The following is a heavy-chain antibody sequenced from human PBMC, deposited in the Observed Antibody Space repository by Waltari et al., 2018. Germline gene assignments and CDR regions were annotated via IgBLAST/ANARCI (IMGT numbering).Heavy chain of an antibody. CDR2: IYTSGST. D-gene: IGHD5-12*01. J-gene: IGHJ4*02. CDR3: ARGRWLQPNFDY. Sequence: QVQLQESGPGLVKPSQTLSLTCTVSGGSISSGSYYWSWLRQPAGKGLEWIGYIYTSGSTNYNPSLKSRVTISVDTSKNQFSLKLSSVTAADTAVYYCARGRWLQPNFDYWGQGTLVTVSS. V-gene: IGHV4-61*09. CDR1: GGSISSGSYY.